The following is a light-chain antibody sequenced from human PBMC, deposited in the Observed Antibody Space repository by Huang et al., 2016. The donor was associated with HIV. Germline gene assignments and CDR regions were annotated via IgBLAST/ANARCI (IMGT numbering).Light chain of an antibody. V-gene: IGKV3-15*01. CDR3: QQYDDWPLT. CDR2: GAS. J-gene: IGKJ4*01. CDR1: QSVRSI. Sequence: EIVMTQSPASLSVSPGEKATLSCRASQSVRSILAWYQQKPGLAPRLLIYGASTRATGIPGRFSGSGSGTEFTLTINSLKSEDFAVYYCQQYDDWPLTFGGGTKVEMK.